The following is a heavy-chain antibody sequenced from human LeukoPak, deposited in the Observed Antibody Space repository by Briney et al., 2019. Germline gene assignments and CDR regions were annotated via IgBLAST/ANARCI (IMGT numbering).Heavy chain of an antibody. Sequence: GGSLRLSCAASGFTFSSYAMSWVRQAPGKGLEWVSAISGSGGSTYYADSVKGRFTISRDYSKNTLYLQMNSLRAEDTAVYYCAKGFAYQLPHSTFDYWGQGTLVTVSS. CDR2: ISGSGGST. D-gene: IGHD2-2*01. CDR1: GFTFSSYA. V-gene: IGHV3-23*01. J-gene: IGHJ4*02. CDR3: AKGFAYQLPHSTFDY.